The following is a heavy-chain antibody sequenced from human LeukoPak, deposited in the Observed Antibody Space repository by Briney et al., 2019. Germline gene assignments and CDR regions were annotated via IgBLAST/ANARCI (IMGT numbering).Heavy chain of an antibody. D-gene: IGHD6-19*01. Sequence: GASLKISCKGSGYSFTSYWIGWVRQMPGKGLEWMGIIYPGDSDTRYSPSFQGQVTISADKSISTAYLQWSSLKASDTAMYYCARQGYSSGWYVIYYSDYWGQGTLVTVSS. CDR3: ARQGYSSGWYVIYYSDY. J-gene: IGHJ4*02. CDR1: GYSFTSYW. CDR2: IYPGDSDT. V-gene: IGHV5-51*01.